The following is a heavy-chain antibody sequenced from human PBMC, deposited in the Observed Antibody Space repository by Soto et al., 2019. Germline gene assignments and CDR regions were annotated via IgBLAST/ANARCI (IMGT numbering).Heavy chain of an antibody. CDR1: GYSFTSYW. V-gene: IGHV5-51*01. J-gene: IGHJ4*02. CDR3: ARYVRYFDWSVPYYFDY. D-gene: IGHD3-9*01. CDR2: IYPGDSDT. Sequence: GESLKISCKGSGYSFTSYWIGWVRQMPGKGLEWMGIIYPGDSDTRYSPSFQGQVTISADKSISTAYLQWSSLKASDTAMYYCARYVRYFDWSVPYYFDYWGQGTLVTVSS.